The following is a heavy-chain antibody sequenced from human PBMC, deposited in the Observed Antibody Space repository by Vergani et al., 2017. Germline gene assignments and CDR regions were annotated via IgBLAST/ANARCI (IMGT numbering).Heavy chain of an antibody. CDR2: IYHSGST. J-gene: IGHJ3*02. D-gene: IGHD4-23*01. Sequence: QVQLQESGPGLVKPSGTLSLTCAVSGGSISSSNWWSWVRQPPGKGLEWIGEIYHSGSTNYNPYLKGQVTRSVDKSKNQFSLKLSSVTAADTAVYYCARGGGWASAFDIWGQGTMVTVSS. CDR3: ARGGGWASAFDI. CDR1: GGSISSSNW. V-gene: IGHV4-4*02.